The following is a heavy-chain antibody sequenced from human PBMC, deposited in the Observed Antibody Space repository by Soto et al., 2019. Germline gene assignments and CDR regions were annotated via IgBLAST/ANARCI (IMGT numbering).Heavy chain of an antibody. CDR3: ASGQQLLGDFDY. CDR2: IIPNFGTV. Sequence: QVQLVQSGAEVKKPGSSVKVSCKASGGTFSSHAVSWVRQAPEQGLEWMGGIIPNFGTVNYAQKFQGRVTITADKSTSTAYMELSSLRSDDSAIYYCASGQQLLGDFDYWGQGTLVTVSS. J-gene: IGHJ4*02. CDR1: GGTFSSHA. V-gene: IGHV1-69*14. D-gene: IGHD6-13*01.